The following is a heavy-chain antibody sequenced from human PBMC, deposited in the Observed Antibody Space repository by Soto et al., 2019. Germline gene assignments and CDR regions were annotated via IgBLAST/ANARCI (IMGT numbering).Heavy chain of an antibody. CDR2: ISFDGTKK. D-gene: IGHD4-17*01. J-gene: IGHJ6*02. V-gene: IGHV3-30-3*01. CDR3: AREDDYGYRYINYGLDV. Sequence: PGGSLRLSSAASGFTFNIYALHWVRQARGKGLEWVAVISFDGTKKYYSDSVKGRFTISRDNLKNTLYLQMNNLRVEDAALYFCAREDDYGYRYINYGLDVWGQGPTVTVSS. CDR1: GFTFNIYA.